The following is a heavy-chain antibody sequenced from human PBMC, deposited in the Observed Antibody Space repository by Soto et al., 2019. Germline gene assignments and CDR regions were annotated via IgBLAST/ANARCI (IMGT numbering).Heavy chain of an antibody. V-gene: IGHV1-69*13. CDR3: AREVGATLNWFDP. J-gene: IGHJ5*02. CDR1: GDTFSSYA. Sequence: SVKVSCKASGDTFSSYAISWVRQAPGQGLEWMGGIIPIFGTANYAQKFQGRVTITADESTSTAYMELSSLRSEDTAVYYCAREVGATLNWFDPWGQGTLVTVSS. D-gene: IGHD1-26*01. CDR2: IIPIFGTA.